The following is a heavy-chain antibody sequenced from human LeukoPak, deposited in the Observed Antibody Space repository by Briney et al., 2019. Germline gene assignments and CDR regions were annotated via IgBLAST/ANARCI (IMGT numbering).Heavy chain of an antibody. Sequence: ASVKVSCKASGYTFTTYPINWVRQTPGQGLEWMGWINPNSGGTNYAQKFQGWVTMTRDTSISTAYMELSRLRSDDTAVYYCARSVRYGDSLDYWGQGILVTVSS. CDR1: GYTFTTYP. CDR2: INPNSGGT. J-gene: IGHJ4*02. CDR3: ARSVRYGDSLDY. D-gene: IGHD4-17*01. V-gene: IGHV1-2*04.